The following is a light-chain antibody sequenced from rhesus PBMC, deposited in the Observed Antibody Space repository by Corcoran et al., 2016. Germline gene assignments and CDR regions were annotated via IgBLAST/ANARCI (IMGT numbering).Light chain of an antibody. Sequence: DIVMTQTPLSLPVTLGEPASISCRSSQSLLDSEDGNTYLAWYLQKPGQSPQRLIYEVSNRASGVPDRVSGSGSDTAFTLKISRVEAEDVGVYYCMQALEFPLTFGGGTKVELK. CDR3: MQALEFPLT. CDR1: QSLLDSEDGNTY. CDR2: EVS. V-gene: IGKV2-104*01. J-gene: IGKJ4*01.